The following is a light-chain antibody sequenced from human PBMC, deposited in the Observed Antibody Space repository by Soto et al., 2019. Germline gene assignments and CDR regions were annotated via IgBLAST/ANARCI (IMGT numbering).Light chain of an antibody. V-gene: IGKV1-5*03. J-gene: IGKJ1*01. CDR3: HRSHSPWT. Sequence: PMTQSPANRSASVGDRVTITCRASHTIPHWLAWYQHKPGKXPXXLIYRTSSLEVGSPSSFSGGGSGKLSTPTSIHLHHDLNSSYDYHRSHSPWTFGQGTKVDIK. CDR1: HTIPHW. CDR2: RTS.